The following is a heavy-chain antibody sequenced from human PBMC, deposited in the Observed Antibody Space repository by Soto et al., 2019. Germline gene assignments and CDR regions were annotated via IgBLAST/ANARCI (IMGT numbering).Heavy chain of an antibody. Sequence: EVQLVESGGGLVQPGGSLRLSCAASGFTFSSYWMSWVRQAPGKGLEWVANIKQDGSEKYYVDSVKGRFTISRDNAKNSLYLLMNSLRAEDTAVYYCARGGYGDYGSTNSYFDLWGRGTLVTVSS. CDR2: IKQDGSEK. V-gene: IGHV3-7*01. CDR3: ARGGYGDYGSTNSYFDL. J-gene: IGHJ2*01. CDR1: GFTFSSYW. D-gene: IGHD4-17*01.